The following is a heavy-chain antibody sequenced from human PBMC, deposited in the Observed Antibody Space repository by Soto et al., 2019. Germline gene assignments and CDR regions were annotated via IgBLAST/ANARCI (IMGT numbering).Heavy chain of an antibody. CDR1: GGTFSSYF. CDR3: ARETPSAAAAYYYYGLDV. J-gene: IGHJ6*02. CDR2: FIPVFGTA. V-gene: IGHV1-69*01. D-gene: IGHD6-13*01. Sequence: QVQLVQSGAEVKKAGSSVKVSCKVSGGTFSSYFINWVRQAPGQGLEWVGGFIPVFGTASYAEKFQGSVTITADESTSTAYLGLSSLRPDDTAVYYCARETPSAAAAYYYYGLDVWGQGTTVTVPS.